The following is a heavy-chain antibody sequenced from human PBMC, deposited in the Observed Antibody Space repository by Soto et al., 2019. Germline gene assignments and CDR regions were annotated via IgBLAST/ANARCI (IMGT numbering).Heavy chain of an antibody. Sequence: QVQLVESGGGVVQPGRSLRLSCAASGFTFSSYGMHWVRQAPGKGLEWVAVIWYDGSNKYYADSVKGRFTISRDNSQNTLYLQMNSLRAEDTAVYYCARGSGSYSDWGQGTLVTVSS. CDR1: GFTFSSYG. J-gene: IGHJ4*02. D-gene: IGHD1-26*01. CDR2: IWYDGSNK. V-gene: IGHV3-33*01. CDR3: ARGSGSYSD.